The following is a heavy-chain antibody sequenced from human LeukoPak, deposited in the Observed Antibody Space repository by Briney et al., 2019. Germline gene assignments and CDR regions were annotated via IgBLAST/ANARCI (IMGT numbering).Heavy chain of an antibody. Sequence: SETLSLTCTVSGGSFSSSSYYWGWIRQPPGKGLEWIGSIYYSGSTYYNPSLKSRVTISVDTSKNQFSLNLSSVTAADTAVYYCARAPHFFDTSGSRYYFDYWGQGALVTVSS. V-gene: IGHV4-39*07. CDR1: GGSFSSSSYY. D-gene: IGHD3-22*01. CDR3: ARAPHFFDTSGSRYYFDY. J-gene: IGHJ4*02. CDR2: IYYSGST.